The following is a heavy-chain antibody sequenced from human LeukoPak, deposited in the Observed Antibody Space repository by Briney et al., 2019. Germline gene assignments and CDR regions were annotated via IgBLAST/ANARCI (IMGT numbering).Heavy chain of an antibody. CDR3: ARSGAYYYDSSGYYAVGY. D-gene: IGHD3-22*01. CDR2: ISAYNGNT. J-gene: IGHJ4*02. CDR1: GYTFTSYG. Sequence: ASVKVSCKASGYTFTSYGTSWVRQAPGQGLEWMGWISAYNGNTNYAQKLQGRVTMTTDTSTSTAYMELRSLRSDDTAVHYCARSGAYYYDSSGYYAVGYWGQGTLVTVSS. V-gene: IGHV1-18*01.